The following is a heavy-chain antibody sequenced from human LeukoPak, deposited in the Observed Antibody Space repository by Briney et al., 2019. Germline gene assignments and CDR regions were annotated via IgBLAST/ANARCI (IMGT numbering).Heavy chain of an antibody. CDR2: IKQDGSEK. J-gene: IGHJ4*02. D-gene: IGHD3-10*01. CDR1: GFTFSSYW. CDR3: ARGIAWFGELSPYFDY. Sequence: GGSLRLSCAATGFTFSSYWMSWVRQAPGKGLEWVANIKQDGSEKYYVDSVKGRFTIPRDNAKNSLYLQMNSLRAEDTAVYYCARGIAWFGELSPYFDYWGQGTLVTVSS. V-gene: IGHV3-7*03.